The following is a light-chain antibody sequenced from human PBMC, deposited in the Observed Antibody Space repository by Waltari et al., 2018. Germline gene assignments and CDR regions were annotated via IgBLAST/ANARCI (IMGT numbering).Light chain of an antibody. Sequence: DIVLTQSPATLSLSPGERATLSCRASQSISNNLAWYQQKPGQAPWLLIYDASNRATGIPARFSGSGSGTDFTLTISSLEPEDFAVYYCQQRSIWLLTFGGGTKVEI. CDR3: QQRSIWLLT. J-gene: IGKJ4*01. CDR2: DAS. V-gene: IGKV3-11*01. CDR1: QSISNN.